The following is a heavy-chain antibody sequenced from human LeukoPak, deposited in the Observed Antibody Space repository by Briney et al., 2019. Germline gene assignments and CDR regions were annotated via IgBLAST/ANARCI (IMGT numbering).Heavy chain of an antibody. CDR3: ARGVVPAAIANWFDP. Sequence: SQTLSLTCAISGDRVSSNSAAWNWIRQSPSRGLEWLGRTYYRSKWYNDYAVSVKSRITINPDTSKNQFSLQLNSVTPEDTAVYYCARGVVPAAIANWFDPWGQGTLVTVSS. CDR1: GDRVSSNSAA. J-gene: IGHJ5*02. V-gene: IGHV6-1*01. CDR2: TYYRSKWYN. D-gene: IGHD2-2*02.